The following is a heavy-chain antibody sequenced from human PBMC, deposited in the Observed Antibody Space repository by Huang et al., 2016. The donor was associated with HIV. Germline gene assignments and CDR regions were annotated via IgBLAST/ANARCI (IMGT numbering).Heavy chain of an antibody. Sequence: QVQLVQSRAEVKKPGASVKVSCKVSEYTLTELSLHGVRQPPGKWLEWMGGFDPEIGETIYEQKCQGRGTMTEDTSTETAFMELSGLRPEDTAVYYCATGFDVFFDFWGQGTLVTVSS. V-gene: IGHV1-24*01. D-gene: IGHD3-9*01. CDR3: ATGFDVFFDF. J-gene: IGHJ4*02. CDR1: EYTLTELS. CDR2: FDPEIGET.